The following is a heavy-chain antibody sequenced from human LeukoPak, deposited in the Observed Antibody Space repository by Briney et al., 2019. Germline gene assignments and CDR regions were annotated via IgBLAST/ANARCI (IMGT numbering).Heavy chain of an antibody. CDR3: ARGGAPIYYYYYMDV. Sequence: GGSLRLSCAASGFTFSNYAMSWVRQAPGKGLEWVSLLSGSGGSIYYADSVKGRFTISRDNAKNSLYLQMNSLRPEDMALYYCARGGAPIYYYYYMDVWGKGTTVTVSS. V-gene: IGHV3-23*01. J-gene: IGHJ6*03. CDR1: GFTFSNYA. D-gene: IGHD3-16*01. CDR2: LSGSGGSI.